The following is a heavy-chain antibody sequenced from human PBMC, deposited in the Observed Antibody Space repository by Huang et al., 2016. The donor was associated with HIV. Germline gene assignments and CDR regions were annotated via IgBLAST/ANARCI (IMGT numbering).Heavy chain of an antibody. Sequence: EVQLLESGGGLVQTGGSLRLSCAASGFRFNDFDLNWVRQAPGKGPEGVVTRSDRGGSTYYADSVRGRFTISRDNSRNTLSLQMNSLRAEDTALYDCAKHLYSSGAVDSWGQGTLVTVSS. CDR2: RSDRGGST. J-gene: IGHJ4*02. V-gene: IGHV3-23*01. CDR3: AKHLYSSGAVDS. D-gene: IGHD6-19*01. CDR1: GFRFNDFD.